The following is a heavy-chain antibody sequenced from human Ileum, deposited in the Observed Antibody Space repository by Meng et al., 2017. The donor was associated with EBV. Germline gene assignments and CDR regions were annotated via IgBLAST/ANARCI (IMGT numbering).Heavy chain of an antibody. CDR3: ARGSGAGGRDWFDP. J-gene: IGHJ5*02. D-gene: IGHD3-16*01. CDR2: MNSNSGNT. CDR1: GYTFINHD. V-gene: IGHV1-8*02. Sequence: VPLGQSGAEVKKPGASGKFSCKASGYTFINHDIDWFRQAPGQGLEWMGWMNSNSGNTGYGQKFQDRVTMTRNTSISTAYMELSSLTSEDTALYYCARGSGAGGRDWFDPWGQGTLVTVSS.